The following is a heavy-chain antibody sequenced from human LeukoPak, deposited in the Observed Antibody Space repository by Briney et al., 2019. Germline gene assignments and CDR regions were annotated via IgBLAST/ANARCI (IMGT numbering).Heavy chain of an antibody. CDR1: GYTFTGYY. V-gene: IGHV1-2*06. CDR2: INPNSGGT. Sequence: ASVKVSCKASGYTFTGYYMHWVRQAPGQGLEWMGRINPNSGGTNYAQKFQGRVTMTRDTSISTAYMELSRLRSDDTAVYYCARGVGYCSSTSCYGTIDYWGQGTLVTVSS. D-gene: IGHD2-2*01. CDR3: ARGVGYCSSTSCYGTIDY. J-gene: IGHJ4*02.